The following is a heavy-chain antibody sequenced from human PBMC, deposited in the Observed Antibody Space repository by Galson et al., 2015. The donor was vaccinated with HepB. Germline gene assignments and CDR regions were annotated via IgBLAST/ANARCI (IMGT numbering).Heavy chain of an antibody. CDR1: GFTFSSYA. Sequence: SLRLSCAASGFTFSSYAMHWVRQAPGKGLEWVAVISYDGSNKYYADSVKGRFTISRDNSKNTLYLQMNSLRAEDTAVYYCARDLGYCSGGSCYPEYYFDYWGQGTLVTVSS. CDR3: ARDLGYCSGGSCYPEYYFDY. V-gene: IGHV3-30-3*01. CDR2: ISYDGSNK. D-gene: IGHD2-15*01. J-gene: IGHJ4*02.